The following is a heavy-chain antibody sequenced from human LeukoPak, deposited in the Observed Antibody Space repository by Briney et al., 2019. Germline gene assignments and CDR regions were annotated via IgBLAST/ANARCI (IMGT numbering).Heavy chain of an antibody. CDR2: IIPIFGTA. Sequence: SVKVSCKASGGTFSSYAISWVRQAPGQGLEWMGGIIPIFGTANYAQKFQGRVTITADESTSTAYMELSSLRSEDTAVYYCAKWGSSGYPYYFDYWGQGTLVTVSS. CDR3: AKWGSSGYPYYFDY. D-gene: IGHD3-22*01. CDR1: GGTFSSYA. J-gene: IGHJ4*02. V-gene: IGHV1-69*13.